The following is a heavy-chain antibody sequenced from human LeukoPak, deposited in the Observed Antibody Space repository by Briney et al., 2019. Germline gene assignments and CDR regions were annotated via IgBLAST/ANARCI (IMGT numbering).Heavy chain of an antibody. D-gene: IGHD6-19*01. CDR1: GFTVSSNY. CDR2: IYSGGNT. V-gene: IGHV3-53*01. Sequence: GGSLRLSCAASGFTVSSNYMSWVRQAPGKGLDWVSVIYSGGNTYYADSVKGRFTISRDNSKNTLYLQMNSLRAEDTAVYYCARDHAVAGTAFDIWGQGTMVTVSS. CDR3: ARDHAVAGTAFDI. J-gene: IGHJ3*02.